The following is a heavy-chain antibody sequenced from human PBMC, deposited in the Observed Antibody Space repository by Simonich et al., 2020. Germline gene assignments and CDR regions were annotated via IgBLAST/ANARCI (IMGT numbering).Heavy chain of an antibody. D-gene: IGHD6-6*01. CDR1: GYTFTGYY. Sequence: QVQLVQSGAEVKKPGASVKVSCKASGYTFTGYYMHWGRQAPGQGLEGMGWINPNRGATNDAQNFQGRVPMTRDTSSSTAYMELSRLRSDDTAVYYCARDRAARYYYYYYMDVWGKGTTVTVSS. J-gene: IGHJ6*03. CDR2: INPNRGAT. V-gene: IGHV1-2*02. CDR3: ARDRAARYYYYYYMDV.